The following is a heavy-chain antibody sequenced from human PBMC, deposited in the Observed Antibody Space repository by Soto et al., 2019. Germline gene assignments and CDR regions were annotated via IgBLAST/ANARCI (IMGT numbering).Heavy chain of an antibody. Sequence: EVQLVESGGGLVQPGGSLRLSCAASGFTFSTYWMNWVRQAPGKGLEWVANINQDGSQRYYVDSVKGRFTTSRDNAKNSVYLQTDNLRAEDTAVYYYVRAVAAAGSFWGQGTLVTVFS. CDR2: INQDGSQR. CDR3: VRAVAAAGSF. V-gene: IGHV3-7*04. J-gene: IGHJ1*01. D-gene: IGHD6-13*01. CDR1: GFTFSTYW.